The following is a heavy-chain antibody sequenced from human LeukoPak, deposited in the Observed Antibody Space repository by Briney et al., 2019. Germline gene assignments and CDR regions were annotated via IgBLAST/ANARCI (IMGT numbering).Heavy chain of an antibody. D-gene: IGHD3-3*01. CDR2: IKQDGSEK. CDR1: GFTFSSYW. CDR3: ARQNTIFGVVIIRSRPIDY. J-gene: IGHJ4*02. V-gene: IGHV3-7*01. Sequence: GGSLRLSCAASGFTFSSYWMSWVRQAPGKGLEWVANIKQDGSEKYYVDSVKGRFTISRDNAKNSLYLQMNSLRAEDTAVYYCARQNTIFGVVIIRSRPIDYWGQGTLVTVSS.